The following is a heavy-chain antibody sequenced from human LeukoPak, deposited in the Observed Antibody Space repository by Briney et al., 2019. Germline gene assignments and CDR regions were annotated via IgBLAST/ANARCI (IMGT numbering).Heavy chain of an antibody. J-gene: IGHJ4*02. CDR1: GYTFTGYY. CDR3: ARGPPPNYGGNELVY. V-gene: IGHV1-46*01. D-gene: IGHD4-23*01. CDR2: INPSGGST. Sequence: GSVKVSCKASGYTFTGYYMHWVRQAPGQGLEWMGIINPSGGSTSYAQKFQGRVTMTRDTSTSTVYMELSSLRSEDTAVYYCARGPPPNYGGNELVYWGQGTLVTVSS.